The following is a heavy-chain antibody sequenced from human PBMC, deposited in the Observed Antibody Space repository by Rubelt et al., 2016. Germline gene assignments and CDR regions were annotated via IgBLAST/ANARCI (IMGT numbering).Heavy chain of an antibody. J-gene: IGHJ4*02. CDR1: GYTLTELS. D-gene: IGHD6-19*01. CDR2: FDPEDGET. V-gene: IGHV1-24*01. CDR3: GTDISSGWYYFDY. Sequence: QVQLVQSGAEVKKPGASVKVSCKVSGYTLTELSMHWVRQAPGKGLEWMGGFDPEDGETIYAKKFQGRGTMTEDTSTDTADMELSSLGSEDTAVYYWGTDISSGWYYFDYWGQGTLVTVSS.